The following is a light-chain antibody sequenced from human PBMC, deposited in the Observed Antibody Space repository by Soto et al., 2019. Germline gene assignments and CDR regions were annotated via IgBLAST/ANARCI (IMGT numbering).Light chain of an antibody. J-gene: IGKJ1*01. CDR3: QQYNNYPWT. Sequence: DIQVTQSPSTLSASVGDRVTITCRASQSVRSWLAWYQQKPGKAPNLLIYDASSLEGGVPSRFSGSGSGTEFTLTISSLQPNDFATYYCQQYNNYPWTFGQGTKVDIK. CDR1: QSVRSW. V-gene: IGKV1-5*01. CDR2: DAS.